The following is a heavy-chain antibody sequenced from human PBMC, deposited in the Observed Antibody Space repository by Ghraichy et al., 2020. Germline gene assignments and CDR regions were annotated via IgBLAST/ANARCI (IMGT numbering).Heavy chain of an antibody. CDR2: INHSGST. D-gene: IGHD6-19*01. Sequence: SETLSLTCAVYGGSFSGYYWSWIRQPPGKGLEWIGEINHSGSTNYNPSLKSRVTISVDTSKNQFSLKLSSVTAADTAVYYCARGNSGWSHYYYYGMDVWGQGTMVTVSS. CDR3: ARGNSGWSHYYYYGMDV. CDR1: GGSFSGYY. J-gene: IGHJ6*02. V-gene: IGHV4-34*01.